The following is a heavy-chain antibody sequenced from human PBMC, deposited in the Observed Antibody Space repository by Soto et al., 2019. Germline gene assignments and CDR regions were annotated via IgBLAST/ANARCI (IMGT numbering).Heavy chain of an antibody. J-gene: IGHJ2*01. CDR2: VSYDGSKT. D-gene: IGHD2-2*01. CDR3: AKAYADLDSGSDL. CDR1: GFTFSSFG. Sequence: PGGSLRLSCEASGFTFSSFGMHWVRQAPGKGLEWVTFVSYDGSKTYSSDSVNGRFTISRDNSKNTLYLQMNSLRLEDTAVYYCAKAYADLDSGSDLWGRGALVTVSS. V-gene: IGHV3-30*18.